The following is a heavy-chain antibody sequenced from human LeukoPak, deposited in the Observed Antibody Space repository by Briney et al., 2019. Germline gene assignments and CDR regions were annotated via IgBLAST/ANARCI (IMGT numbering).Heavy chain of an antibody. D-gene: IGHD3-22*01. CDR2: IYHSGST. CDR1: GGSISSYY. Sequence: SETLSLTCTVSGGSISSYYWSWIRQPPGKGLEWIGSIYHSGSTYYNPSLKSRVTISVDTSKNQFSLKLSSVTAADTAVYYCAKKKTKYYYDSSGYDAFDIWGQGTMVTVSS. J-gene: IGHJ3*02. CDR3: AKKKTKYYYDSSGYDAFDI. V-gene: IGHV4-59*04.